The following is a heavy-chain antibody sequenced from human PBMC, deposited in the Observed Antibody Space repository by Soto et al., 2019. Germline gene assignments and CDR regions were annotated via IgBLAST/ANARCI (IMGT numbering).Heavy chain of an antibody. CDR3: ARKNFWSGYYGGDWFDP. J-gene: IGHJ5*02. CDR2: ISSSSSYT. V-gene: IGHV3-11*06. CDR1: GFTFSDYY. D-gene: IGHD3-3*01. Sequence: PVGSLRLSCAASGFTFSDYYMSWIRQAPGKGLEGVSYISSSSSYTNYADSVKGRFTISRDNAKTSLYLQMNSLRAEDTAVYYCARKNFWSGYYGGDWFDPWGQGTLVTVSS.